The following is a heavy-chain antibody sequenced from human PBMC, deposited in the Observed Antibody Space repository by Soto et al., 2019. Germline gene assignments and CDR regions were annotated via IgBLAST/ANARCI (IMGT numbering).Heavy chain of an antibody. J-gene: IGHJ4*02. CDR2: INAGNGNT. Sequence: ASLKVSCKSSGSTFTSYAMHCGRHTPGQRLELMGWINAGNGNTKYSQKFQGRVTITRDTSASTAYMELSSLRSEDTAVYYCATFITMVRGVIITALDYFDYWGQGTLVTVSS. V-gene: IGHV1-3*01. CDR3: ATFITMVRGVIITALDYFDY. CDR1: GSTFTSYA. D-gene: IGHD3-10*01.